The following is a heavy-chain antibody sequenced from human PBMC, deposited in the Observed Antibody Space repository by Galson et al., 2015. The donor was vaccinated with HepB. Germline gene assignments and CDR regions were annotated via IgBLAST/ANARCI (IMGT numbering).Heavy chain of an antibody. D-gene: IGHD3-22*01. CDR2: ISSSSSYI. CDR1: GFTFSSYS. J-gene: IGHJ3*02. V-gene: IGHV3-21*01. CDR3: ARVLEPTMIVVVMGDAFDI. Sequence: SLRLSCAASGFTFSSYSMNWVRQAPGKGLEWVSSISSSSSYIYYADSVKGRFTISRDNAKNSLYLQMNSLRAEDTTVYYCARVLEPTMIVVVMGDAFDICGQGTMVTVSS.